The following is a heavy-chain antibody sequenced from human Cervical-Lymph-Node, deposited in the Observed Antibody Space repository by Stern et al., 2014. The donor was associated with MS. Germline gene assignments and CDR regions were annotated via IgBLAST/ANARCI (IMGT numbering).Heavy chain of an antibody. Sequence: VQLVQSGGGVVQPGRSLRLSCAASGFTFGDHNMHWVRQAPGRGLEWLAIIAADGLTTYYADSVKGRFTSSRDNSKSTLYLQLNSLRPEDTAVYYCARDRNWNYDYWGQGTLVIVSS. CDR1: GFTFGDHN. CDR3: ARDRNWNYDY. V-gene: IGHV3-30*04. J-gene: IGHJ4*02. CDR2: IAADGLTT. D-gene: IGHD1-7*01.